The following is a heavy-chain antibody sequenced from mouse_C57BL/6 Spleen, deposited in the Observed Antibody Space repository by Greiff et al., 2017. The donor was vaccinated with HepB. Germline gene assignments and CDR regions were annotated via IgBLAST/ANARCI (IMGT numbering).Heavy chain of an antibody. CDR3: VRRGDYYAMDY. CDR1: GFSFNTYA. CDR2: IRSKSNNYAT. Sequence: EADGGLVQPKGSLKLSCAASGFSFNTYAMTWVRQAPGKGLEWVARIRSKSNNYATYYADSVKDRFTISRDDSESMLYLQMNNLKTEDTAMYYCVRRGDYYAMDYWGQGTSVTVSS. V-gene: IGHV10-1*01. J-gene: IGHJ4*01.